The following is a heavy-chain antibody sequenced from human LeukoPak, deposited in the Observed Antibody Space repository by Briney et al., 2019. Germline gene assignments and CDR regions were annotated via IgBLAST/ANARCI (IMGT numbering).Heavy chain of an antibody. D-gene: IGHD5-24*01. J-gene: IGHJ3*02. CDR1: GGTFSSYA. V-gene: IGHV1-69*04. CDR3: ARDLQFYAFDI. Sequence: GSSVKVSCKASGGTFSSYAISWVRQAPGQGLEWMGRIIPILGIANYAQKFQGRVTITADKSTSTAYMELSGLRSEDTAVYYCARDLQFYAFDIWGQGTMVTVSS. CDR2: IIPILGIA.